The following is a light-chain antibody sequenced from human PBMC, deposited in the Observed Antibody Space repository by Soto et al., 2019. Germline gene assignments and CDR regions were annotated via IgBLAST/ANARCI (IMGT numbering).Light chain of an antibody. Sequence: EIVLTQSPVTLSVSPGERATLPCTASQRIGSNLAWYQQKPGQAPRLLIYGASTRATGIPDTFSGTGSATAFTLTISSLQSDDVAVYYCQQYYDWPQTFGQGTKVDIK. CDR2: GAS. CDR1: QRIGSN. J-gene: IGKJ1*01. V-gene: IGKV3-15*01. CDR3: QQYYDWPQT.